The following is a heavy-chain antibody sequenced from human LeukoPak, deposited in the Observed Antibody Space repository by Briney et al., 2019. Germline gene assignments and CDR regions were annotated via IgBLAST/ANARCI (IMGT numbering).Heavy chain of an antibody. CDR2: ISAYNGYT. CDR1: GYTFTTYG. D-gene: IGHD1-26*01. CDR3: ARGGGGSYYFYIDY. Sequence: ASVKVSCKACGYTFTTYGLSWVRQAPGQGLEWMGWISAYNGYTNYAQKLQGRLTMTTDTSTSTAYMELRSLRSDDTAVYYCARGGGGSYYFYIDYWGQGTLVTVSS. J-gene: IGHJ4*02. V-gene: IGHV1-18*01.